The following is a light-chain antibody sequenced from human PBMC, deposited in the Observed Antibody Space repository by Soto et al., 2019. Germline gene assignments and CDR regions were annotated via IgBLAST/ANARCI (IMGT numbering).Light chain of an antibody. CDR2: GAS. V-gene: IGKV3-20*01. CDR3: QQYSSYLWT. CDR1: QSVSSR. J-gene: IGKJ1*01. Sequence: EIVLTQSPGTLSLSPGERATLSCRASQSVSSRLAWYQQKPGQAPRLLISGASSRATGIPDRFSGSGSATDFTLTISSLQPDDFATYYCQQYSSYLWTFGQGTKVDIK.